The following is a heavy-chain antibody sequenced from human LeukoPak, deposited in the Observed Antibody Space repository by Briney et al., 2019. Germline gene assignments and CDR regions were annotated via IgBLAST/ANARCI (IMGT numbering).Heavy chain of an antibody. CDR1: GYTFTIYD. CDR2: MDPNSGNT. J-gene: IGHJ4*02. Sequence: ASVNVSFKASGYTFTIYDINWVRQATGQGLEWMGWMDPNSGNTGYARKFQGRVTMTRSTSISTAYMELSSLRSEDTAVYYCARGYCSSTSCWYSDYWGQGTLVTVSS. CDR3: ARGYCSSTSCWYSDY. D-gene: IGHD2-2*01. V-gene: IGHV1-8*01.